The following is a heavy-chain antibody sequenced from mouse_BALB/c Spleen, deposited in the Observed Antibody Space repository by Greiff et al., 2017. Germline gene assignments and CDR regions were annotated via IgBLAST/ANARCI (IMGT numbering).Heavy chain of an antibody. CDR1: GYTFTDYN. Sequence: VQLQQSGPELVKPGASVKISCKASGYTFTDYNMHWVKQSHGKSLEWIGYIYPYNGGTGYNQKFKSKATLTVDNSSSTAYMELRSLTSEDSAVYYCARDWDEAMDYWGQGTSVTVSS. CDR3: ARDWDEAMDY. CDR2: IYPYNGGT. V-gene: IGHV1S29*02. D-gene: IGHD4-1*01. J-gene: IGHJ4*01.